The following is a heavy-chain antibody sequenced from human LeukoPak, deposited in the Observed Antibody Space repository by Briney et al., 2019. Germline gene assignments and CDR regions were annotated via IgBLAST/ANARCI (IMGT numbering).Heavy chain of an antibody. D-gene: IGHD3-10*01. J-gene: IGHJ4*02. CDR3: ARISYGSGSYYNNKGPHYFDY. CDR2: IYYSGST. Sequence: PSETLSLTCTVSGGSISSSNHYWGWIRQPPGRGLQWIGSIYYSGSTYYNPSLKSRVTISADTSKNQLSLKLSSVTAADTAVYYCARISYGSGSYYNNKGPHYFDYWGQGTLVTVSS. CDR1: GGSISSSNHY. V-gene: IGHV4-39*01.